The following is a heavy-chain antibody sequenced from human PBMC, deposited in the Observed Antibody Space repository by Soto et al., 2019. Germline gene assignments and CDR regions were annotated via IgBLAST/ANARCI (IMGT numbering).Heavy chain of an antibody. D-gene: IGHD6-13*01. CDR1: GFTFSSYA. V-gene: IGHV3-30-3*01. CDR3: ARDQGSWYFYYYGMDV. J-gene: IGHJ6*02. Sequence: GWSLRLSCAASGFTFSSYAMHWVRQAPGKGLEWVAVISYDGSNKYYADSVKGRFTISRDNSKNTLYLQMNSLRAEDTAVYYCARDQGSWYFYYYGMDVWGQGTTVIVSS. CDR2: ISYDGSNK.